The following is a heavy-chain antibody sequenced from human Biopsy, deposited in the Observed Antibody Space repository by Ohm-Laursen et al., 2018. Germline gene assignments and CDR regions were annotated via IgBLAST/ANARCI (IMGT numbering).Heavy chain of an antibody. V-gene: IGHV4-4*07. CDR3: ASVVLGPTNDAFDL. CDR1: GGDINNYY. Sequence: GTLSLTCNVSGGDINNYYWSWIRQPAGKGLEWIGRIYPGGSINYNPSLKSRVPMSVDTSKKQLSLRLRSVTAADTAMYYCASVVLGPTNDAFDLWGQGTMVVVSS. D-gene: IGHD3-22*01. J-gene: IGHJ3*01. CDR2: IYPGGSI.